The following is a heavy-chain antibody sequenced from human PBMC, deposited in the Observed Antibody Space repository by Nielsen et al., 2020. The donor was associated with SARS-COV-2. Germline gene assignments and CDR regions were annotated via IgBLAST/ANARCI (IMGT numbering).Heavy chain of an antibody. CDR2: VFGDGSGT. Sequence: GGSLRLSCAASGFTFSGYAMSWVRQAPGKGVEWVSVVFGDGSGTYYRDSVKGRFTLSRDNSKSTLYLQMNSLTAEDTAIYYCARDGEGNGLNYYYYGMDVWGQGTTVTVSS. J-gene: IGHJ6*02. CDR1: GFTFSGYA. CDR3: ARDGEGNGLNYYYYGMDV. V-gene: IGHV3-23*03. D-gene: IGHD3-3*01.